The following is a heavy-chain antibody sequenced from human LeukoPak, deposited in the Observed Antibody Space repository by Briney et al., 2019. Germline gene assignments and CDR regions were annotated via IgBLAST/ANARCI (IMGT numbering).Heavy chain of an antibody. V-gene: IGHV3-74*01. CDR1: GFSLSGYW. Sequence: GGSLRLSCVASGFSLSGYWMYWVRQAPGKGLMYISRNNGDGSTTNYADVVKGRFTMSRDNVKNTLYLQMNSLRVEDTAVYYCARDPITIFGVVDYWGQGTLVTVSS. CDR2: NNGDGSTT. CDR3: ARDPITIFGVVDY. D-gene: IGHD3-3*01. J-gene: IGHJ4*02.